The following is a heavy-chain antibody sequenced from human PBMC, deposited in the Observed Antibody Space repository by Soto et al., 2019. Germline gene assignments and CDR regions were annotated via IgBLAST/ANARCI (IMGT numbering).Heavy chain of an antibody. Sequence: PSETLSLTCTVSGGSISSYYWSWIRQPPGKGLEWIGYIYYSGSTNYNPSLKSRATISVDTSKNQFSLKLSSVTAADTAVYYCAREGQDYDILTGARGWFDPWGQGTMVTVS. CDR2: IYYSGST. J-gene: IGHJ5*02. CDR3: AREGQDYDILTGARGWFDP. V-gene: IGHV4-59*01. D-gene: IGHD3-9*01. CDR1: GGSISSYY.